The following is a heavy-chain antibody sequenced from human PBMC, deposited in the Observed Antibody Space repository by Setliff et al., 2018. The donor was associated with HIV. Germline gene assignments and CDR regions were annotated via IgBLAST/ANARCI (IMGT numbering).Heavy chain of an antibody. CDR1: GYTFTGYY. D-gene: IGHD3-22*01. V-gene: IGHV1-2*06. CDR3: ARTLTYYFDGSFSSGPADY. CDR2: IIPNSGGT. J-gene: IGHJ4*02. Sequence: ASVKVSCKASGYTFTGYYVHWVRQAPGQGLEWMGRIIPNSGGTNYAQKCQGRVTISRDTSASTAYVELYSLTSEDTAVYYCARTLTYYFDGSFSSGPADYWGLGTLVTVS.